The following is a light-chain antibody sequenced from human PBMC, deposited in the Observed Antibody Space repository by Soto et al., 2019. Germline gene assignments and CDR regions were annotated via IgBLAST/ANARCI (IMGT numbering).Light chain of an antibody. CDR1: QNISGNV. J-gene: IGKJ1*01. Sequence: EVVLTQSPATLSLSPGERATLSCRASQNISGNVLSWHQQKPSQAPRLLLYRGSTRATGIPNRFCSRGSATAFTLTSSRLEPEDFSVYYCQDYGNSASWTFGQGTKVEIK. V-gene: IGKV3-20*01. CDR2: RGS. CDR3: QDYGNSASWT.